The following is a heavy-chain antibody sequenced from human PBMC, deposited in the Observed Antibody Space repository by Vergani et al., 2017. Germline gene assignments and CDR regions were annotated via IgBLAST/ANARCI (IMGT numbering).Heavy chain of an antibody. J-gene: IGHJ5*02. CDR1: GFNFDSYS. D-gene: IGHD3-10*01. V-gene: IGHV3-48*04. CDR3: AKERFGGELAALDP. CDR2: ISSSSGTI. Sequence: EVQLVQSGGGLVQSGGSMRLSCAASGFNFDSYSMNWVRQAPGKGLEWIAYISSSSGTIYMADSVKGRFTISRDNVKEILYLQMSSLRADDTAIYYCAKERFGGELAALDPWGRGTLVSVSS.